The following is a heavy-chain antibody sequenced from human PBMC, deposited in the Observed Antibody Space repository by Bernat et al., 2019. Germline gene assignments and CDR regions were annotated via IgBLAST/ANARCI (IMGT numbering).Heavy chain of an antibody. J-gene: IGHJ4*02. CDR2: ISKDGSKE. D-gene: IGHD2-15*01. Sequence: QVQLVESGGGVVQPGRSLRLSCAASGFTFSSYGMHWVRQAPGKGLEWVAAISKDGSKEYYADSVKGRFTISRDNSKNTVDLQINGLRAEDTTVYYCARETPPYYFDSWGQGALVTVSS. CDR3: ARETPPYYFDS. V-gene: IGHV3-30*05. CDR1: GFTFSSYG.